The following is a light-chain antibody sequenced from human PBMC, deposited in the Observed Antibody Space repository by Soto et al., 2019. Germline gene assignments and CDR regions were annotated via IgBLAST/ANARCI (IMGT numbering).Light chain of an antibody. CDR3: QQRSNWPPIT. V-gene: IGKV3-11*01. J-gene: IGKJ5*01. CDR1: QSVSSY. CDR2: DAS. Sequence: EIVWTQSPATLSLSPGERATLSCRARQSVSSYLAWYQRKPGQAPRVLIYDASNRATGIPAKFSGSGSGTHFTLIIRSLEHEDFAVYYCQQRSNWPPITFGQGTRLEMK.